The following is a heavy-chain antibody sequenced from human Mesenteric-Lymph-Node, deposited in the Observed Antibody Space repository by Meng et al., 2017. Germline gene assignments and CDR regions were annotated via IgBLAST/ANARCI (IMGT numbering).Heavy chain of an antibody. V-gene: IGHV4-4*02. CDR2: IYHSGIT. CDR1: GGSSSSSNW. D-gene: IGHD1-14*01. CDR3: ARDPTGGEDHQRV. J-gene: IGHJ4*02. Sequence: VAGPGLLKPSGTPSLTCAVSGGSSSSSNWLGWVRQPPGKGLEWIGKIYHSGITIYNPSLKSRVTMSVDNSKNQFSLKLNSMTAADTAVYYCARDPTGGEDHQRVWGQGTLVTVSS.